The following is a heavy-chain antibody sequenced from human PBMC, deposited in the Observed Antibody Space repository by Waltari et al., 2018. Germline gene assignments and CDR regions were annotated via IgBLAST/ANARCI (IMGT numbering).Heavy chain of an antibody. CDR1: GFPFSSYG. CDR3: AKEPPGSSRINYFDY. CDR2: IRYDGSNK. D-gene: IGHD1-26*01. V-gene: IGHV3-30*02. J-gene: IGHJ4*02. Sequence: QVQLVESGGGVVQPGGSLRLSCAASGFPFSSYGMPWVRQAPGKGLEWVAFIRYDGSNKYYADSVKGRFTISRDNSKNTLYLQMNSLRAEDTAVYYCAKEPPGSSRINYFDYWGQGTLVTVSS.